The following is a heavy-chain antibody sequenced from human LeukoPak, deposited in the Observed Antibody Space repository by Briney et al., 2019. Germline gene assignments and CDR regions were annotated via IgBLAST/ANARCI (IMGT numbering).Heavy chain of an antibody. D-gene: IGHD6-19*01. CDR1: GGSFSGYY. Sequence: PSETLSLTCAVYGGSFSGYYWSWIRQPPGKGLEWIGEINHSGSTNYNPSLKSRVTISVDTSKNQFSLKLSSVTAADTAVYYCARGGVAGPAHGPYYFDYWGQGTLVTVSS. CDR2: INHSGST. CDR3: ARGGVAGPAHGPYYFDY. J-gene: IGHJ4*02. V-gene: IGHV4-34*01.